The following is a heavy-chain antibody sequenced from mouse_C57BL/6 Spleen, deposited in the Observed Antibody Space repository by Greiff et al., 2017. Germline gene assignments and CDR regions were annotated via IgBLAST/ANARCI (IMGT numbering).Heavy chain of an antibody. Sequence: DVHLVESGGGLVKPGGSLKLSCAASGFTFSDYGMHWVRQAPEKGLEWVAYISSGSSTIYYADTVKGRFTISRDNAKNTLFLQMTSLRSEDTAMYYCARSVTGWFAYWGQGTLVTVSA. CDR1: GFTFSDYG. J-gene: IGHJ3*01. V-gene: IGHV5-17*01. D-gene: IGHD2-13*01. CDR3: ARSVTGWFAY. CDR2: ISSGSSTI.